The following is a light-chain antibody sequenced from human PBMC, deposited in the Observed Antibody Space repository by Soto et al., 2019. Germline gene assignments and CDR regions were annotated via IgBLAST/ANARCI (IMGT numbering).Light chain of an antibody. CDR2: DAS. Sequence: DIKMTQSPSSLSASVGDRVAITFQVSQDINNYLNWYQQKPGQAPKLLIYDASGLEVGVPSRFSGSGSGTHFTLTISGLQPEDIATYYCQQFGDLTFIFGQGTRLEI. CDR1: QDINNY. CDR3: QQFGDLTFI. V-gene: IGKV1-33*01. J-gene: IGKJ5*01.